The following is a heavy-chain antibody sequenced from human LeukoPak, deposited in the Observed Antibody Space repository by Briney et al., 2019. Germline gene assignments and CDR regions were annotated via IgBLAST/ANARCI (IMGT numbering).Heavy chain of an antibody. CDR1: GFTFSSYS. D-gene: IGHD2-8*01. V-gene: IGHV3-48*01. CDR2: ISSSSSTL. Sequence: GGSLRLSCAASGFTFSSYSMNWVRQAPGKGLEWVSYISSSSSTLYYADSVKGRFTISGDNAKNSLYLQTNSLRAEDTAVYYCARDAPTNGVWYSGFDYWGQGTLVTVSS. J-gene: IGHJ4*02. CDR3: ARDAPTNGVWYSGFDY.